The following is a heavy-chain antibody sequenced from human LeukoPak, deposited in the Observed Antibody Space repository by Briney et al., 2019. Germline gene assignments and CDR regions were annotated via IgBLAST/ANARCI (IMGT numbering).Heavy chain of an antibody. CDR2: IYYSGST. Sequence: SETLSPTCTVSGGSISSSSYYWGRVRQPPGEGLEWIVRIYYSGSTYYNPSLKSRVTISVDTSKNQFSLKLSSVTAADTAVYYCARENFGYSSGPYIRNNWFDLWGQGTVVSVSS. CDR1: GGSISSSSYY. J-gene: IGHJ5*02. D-gene: IGHD6-19*01. CDR3: ARENFGYSSGPYIRNNWFDL. V-gene: IGHV4-39*07.